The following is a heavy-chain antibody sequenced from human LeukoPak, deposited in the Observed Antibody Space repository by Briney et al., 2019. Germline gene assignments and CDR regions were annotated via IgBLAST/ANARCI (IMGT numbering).Heavy chain of an antibody. V-gene: IGHV1-69*05. J-gene: IGHJ6*03. CDR3: AGGDPFNYYMDV. CDR1: GGTFSGYA. D-gene: IGHD4-17*01. Sequence: ASVKDSCKASGGTFSGYAISWVRQAPGQGIEWMGGLIPLFGTTNCTRRFQGRITISTDESTTTAYMELIGLTYEDTAVYYCAGGDPFNYYMDVWGRGTTVSV. CDR2: LIPLFGTT.